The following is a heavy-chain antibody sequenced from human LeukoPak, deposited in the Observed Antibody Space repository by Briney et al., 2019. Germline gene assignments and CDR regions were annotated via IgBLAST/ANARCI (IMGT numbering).Heavy chain of an antibody. V-gene: IGHV3-23*01. J-gene: IGHJ5*02. D-gene: IGHD6-13*01. CDR1: GFTFSSYA. CDR3: AKSVRESGVAAAGLDP. CDR2: ISGSGGST. Sequence: GGSLRPSCAASGFTFSSYAMSWVRQAPGKGLEWVSAISGSGGSTYYADSVKGRFTISRDNSKNTLYLRMNSLRAEDTAVYYCAKSVRESGVAAAGLDPWGQGTLVTVSS.